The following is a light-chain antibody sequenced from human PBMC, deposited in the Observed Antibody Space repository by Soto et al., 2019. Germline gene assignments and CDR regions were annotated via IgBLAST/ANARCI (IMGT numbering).Light chain of an antibody. Sequence: QSALTQPRSVSGSPGQSVTISCSGTTSDIGGYNYVSWYQQHPGKAPKLIIYDDNRRPSGVPDRFSGSKSGNTASLTISGLQAEDEATYYCGSYAGSYTWVFGAGTQLTVL. V-gene: IGLV2-11*01. CDR1: TSDIGGYNY. J-gene: IGLJ3*02. CDR2: DDN. CDR3: GSYAGSYTWV.